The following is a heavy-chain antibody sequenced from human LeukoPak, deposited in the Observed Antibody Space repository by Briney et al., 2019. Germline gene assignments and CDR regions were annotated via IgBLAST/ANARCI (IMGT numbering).Heavy chain of an antibody. J-gene: IGHJ6*02. CDR1: GFTFNTYG. CDR3: ARVACTGNSCRPYHYYGMDV. V-gene: IGHV3-33*01. CDR2: IWYDGSNK. D-gene: IGHD2-15*01. Sequence: GGSLRLSCAASGFTFNTYGMNWVRQAPGKGLEWVAVIWYDGSNKYYADTVKGRFTISRNNSKNTLYLQMNSLRAEDTAVYLCARVACTGNSCRPYHYYGMDVWGQGTTVTVSS.